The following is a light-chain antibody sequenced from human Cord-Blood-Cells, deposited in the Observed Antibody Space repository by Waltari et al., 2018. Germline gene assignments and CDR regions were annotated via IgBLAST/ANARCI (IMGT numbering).Light chain of an antibody. Sequence: DLAMTQSPLSLPVPTGEPASISCRSTPSLLHSTGYNYLDWYLQKPGQSAQLLISLGSNRASGVPDRYSGRGSGTDFTLKISRVEAEDVGVYYCMQALQTPLTFGGGTKVEIK. CDR3: MQALQTPLT. J-gene: IGKJ4*01. CDR1: PSLLHSTGYNY. CDR2: LGS. V-gene: IGKV2-28*01.